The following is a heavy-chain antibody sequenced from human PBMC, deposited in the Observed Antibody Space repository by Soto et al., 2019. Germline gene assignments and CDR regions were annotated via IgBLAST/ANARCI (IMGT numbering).Heavy chain of an antibody. CDR1: GDSINNYY. Sequence: PSETLSLTCTVSGDSINNYYWTWIRQPPGKGLEWIGYIYDSVSTSYNPSLKSRLTISVDTSKNQFSLKLKSVTAADTAVYYSARGTKYYYQGMDVWGQGTTVTVSS. V-gene: IGHV4-59*01. CDR2: IYDSVST. J-gene: IGHJ6*02. CDR3: ARGTKYYYQGMDV.